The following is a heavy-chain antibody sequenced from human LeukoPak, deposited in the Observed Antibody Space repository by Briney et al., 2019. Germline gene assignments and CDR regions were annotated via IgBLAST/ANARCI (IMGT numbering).Heavy chain of an antibody. V-gene: IGHV3-53*01. CDR2: IYSGGST. Sequence: GGSLRLSCAASGFIVSDSYMSWVRQAPGKGLEWVSVIYSGGSTYYADSVKGRFTISRDNAKNSLYLQMNSLRAEDTAVYYCAELGITMIGGVWGKGTTVTISS. D-gene: IGHD3-10*02. CDR3: AELGITMIGGV. CDR1: GFIVSDSY. J-gene: IGHJ6*04.